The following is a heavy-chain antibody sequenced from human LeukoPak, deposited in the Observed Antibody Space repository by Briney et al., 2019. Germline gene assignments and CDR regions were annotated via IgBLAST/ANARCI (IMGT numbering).Heavy chain of an antibody. V-gene: IGHV5-10-1*01. D-gene: IGHD6-19*01. CDR2: IDPSDSYT. Sequence: HGESLKISCKNSGYIFTSYWISWVRQMPGKGLEWMGRIDPSDSYTNHSPSFQGHVTISADKSISTAYLQWSSLKASDTAIYYCARHGGSGWYDYWGQGTPVTVSS. CDR1: GYIFTSYW. CDR3: ARHGGSGWYDY. J-gene: IGHJ4*02.